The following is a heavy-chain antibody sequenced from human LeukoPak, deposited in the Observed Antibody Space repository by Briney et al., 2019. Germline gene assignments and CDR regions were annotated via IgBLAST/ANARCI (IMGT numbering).Heavy chain of an antibody. CDR1: GFRFSSYV. J-gene: IGHJ6*02. D-gene: IGHD1-14*01. Sequence: GGSLRLSCAASGFRFSSYVMHWVRQAPGKGLEWVAVIWYDGGNKYYADSVKGRFTISRDNSKNTLYLQMSSLRAEDTAVYYCARVRISYCDYYGMDVWGQGTTVTVSS. CDR2: IWYDGGNK. V-gene: IGHV3-33*01. CDR3: ARVRISYCDYYGMDV.